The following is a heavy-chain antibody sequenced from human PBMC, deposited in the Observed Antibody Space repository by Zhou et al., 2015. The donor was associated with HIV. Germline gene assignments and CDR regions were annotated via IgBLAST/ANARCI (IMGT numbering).Heavy chain of an antibody. CDR2: IIPIFGTA. J-gene: IGHJ6*02. Sequence: QVQLVQSGAEVKKPGSSVKVSCKASGGTFSSYAISWVRQAPGQGLEWMGGIIPIFGTANYAQKFQGRVTITADESTSTAYMELSSLRSDDTAVYYCARDHYGERYYYYGMDVWGQGTTVTVSS. CDR1: GGTFSSYA. CDR3: ARDHYGERYYYYGMDV. D-gene: IGHD4-17*01. V-gene: IGHV1-69*12.